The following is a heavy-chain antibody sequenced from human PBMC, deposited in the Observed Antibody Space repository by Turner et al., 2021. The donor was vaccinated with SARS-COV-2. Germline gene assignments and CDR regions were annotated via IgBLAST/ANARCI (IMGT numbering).Heavy chain of an antibody. Sequence: EVQLVESGGGLVQPGRSLRLSCAASGFTFDDYDMHWVRQAPGKGLEWVSGITWNGGIMGYADSVKGRFTVSRDNAKNSLYLQMNRLRAEDTALYYCEKGKHYYDVLTGYYDSWGQGTLVAVSS. CDR3: EKGKHYYDVLTGYYDS. CDR2: ITWNGGIM. CDR1: GFTFDDYD. J-gene: IGHJ4*02. V-gene: IGHV3-9*01. D-gene: IGHD3-9*01.